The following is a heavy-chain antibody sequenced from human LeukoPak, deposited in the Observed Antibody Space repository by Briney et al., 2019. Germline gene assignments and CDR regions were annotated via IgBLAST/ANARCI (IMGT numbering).Heavy chain of an antibody. Sequence: GGSLRLSCAASGLTLSAYALVWVRQAPGKGLEWVSAITGSGAGTYYADSVKGRFTISRDNSNNMLYLQMNSLRAEDTALYYCAKDPNGDYVGAFDIWGPGTMVVASS. CDR2: ITGSGAGT. J-gene: IGHJ3*02. CDR3: AKDPNGDYVGAFDI. V-gene: IGHV3-23*01. D-gene: IGHD4-17*01. CDR1: GLTLSAYA.